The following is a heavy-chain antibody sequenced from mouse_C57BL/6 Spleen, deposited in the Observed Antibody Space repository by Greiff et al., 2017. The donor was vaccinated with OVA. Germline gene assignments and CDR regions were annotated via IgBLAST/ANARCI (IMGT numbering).Heavy chain of an antibody. CDR3: ARGGAITTVVAMDY. D-gene: IGHD1-1*01. CDR1: GYTFTSYW. J-gene: IGHJ4*01. CDR2: IDPSDSET. V-gene: IGHV1-52*01. Sequence: QVQLQQPGAELVRPGSSVKLSCKASGYTFTSYWMHWVKQRPIQGLEWIGNIDPSDSETHYNQKFKDKATLTVDKSSSTAYMQLSSLTSEDSAVYYGARGGAITTVVAMDYWGQGTSVTVSS.